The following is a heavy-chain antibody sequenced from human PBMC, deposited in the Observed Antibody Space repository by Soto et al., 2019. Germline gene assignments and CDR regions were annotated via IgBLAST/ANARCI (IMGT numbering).Heavy chain of an antibody. CDR3: AKDLLRCSGGSCYSPFDY. Sequence: SLRLSCAASGFTFSSYAMSWVRQAPGKGLEWVSAISGSGGSTYYADSVKGRFTISRDNSKNTLYLQMNSLRAEDTAVYYCAKDLLRCSGGSCYSPFDYWGRGTLVTVSS. CDR1: GFTFSSYA. CDR2: ISGSGGST. J-gene: IGHJ4*02. V-gene: IGHV3-23*01. D-gene: IGHD2-15*01.